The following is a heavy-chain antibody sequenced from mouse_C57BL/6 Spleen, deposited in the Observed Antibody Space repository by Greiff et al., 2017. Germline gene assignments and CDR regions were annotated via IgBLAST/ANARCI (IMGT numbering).Heavy chain of an antibody. D-gene: IGHD1-1*01. J-gene: IGHJ2*01. CDR1: GYAFTNYL. CDR3: ARSSDYYGSSPLDY. Sequence: VQLQQSGAELVRPGTSVKVSCKASGYAFTNYLIEWVKQRPGQGLEWIGVINPGSGGTNYNEKFQGKATLTADKSSSTAYMQLSSLTSEDSAVYYCARSSDYYGSSPLDYWGQGTTLTVSS. CDR2: INPGSGGT. V-gene: IGHV1-54*01.